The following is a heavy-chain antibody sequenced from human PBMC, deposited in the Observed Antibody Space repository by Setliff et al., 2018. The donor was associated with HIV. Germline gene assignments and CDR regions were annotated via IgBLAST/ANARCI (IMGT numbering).Heavy chain of an antibody. D-gene: IGHD6-13*01. CDR2: ISGYNGNT. CDR3: ARSGRVNSAAGLGDY. CDR1: GYISSNYG. J-gene: IGHJ4*02. V-gene: IGHV1-18*01. Sequence: ASVKVSCKASGYISSNYGITWVRQAPGQGLEWMGWISGYNGNTNHAQKLQGRVTMTTDTSTSTAYMELRSLRSDDTAVYFCARSGRVNSAAGLGDYWGQGTLVTVSS.